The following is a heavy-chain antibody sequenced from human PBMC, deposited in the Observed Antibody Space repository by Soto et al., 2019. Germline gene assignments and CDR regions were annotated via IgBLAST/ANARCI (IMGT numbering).Heavy chain of an antibody. D-gene: IGHD5-18*01. V-gene: IGHV3-11*01. J-gene: IGHJ3*02. CDR1: GFTFSDYY. CDR2: ISSSGSTI. Sequence: PGGSLRLSCAASGFTFSDYYMSWIRQAPGKGLEWVSYISSSGSTIYYADSAKGRFTISRDNAKNSLYLQMNSLRAEDTAVYYCAPDTAFAAFDIWGQGTMVTVSS. CDR3: APDTAFAAFDI.